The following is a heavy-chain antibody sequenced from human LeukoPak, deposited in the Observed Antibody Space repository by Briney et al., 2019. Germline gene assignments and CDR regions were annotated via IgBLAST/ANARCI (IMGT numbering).Heavy chain of an antibody. CDR2: IYYSGST. J-gene: IGHJ4*02. D-gene: IGHD3-22*01. CDR3: AISSGYYYGAFDY. CDR1: GGSISSSSYY. Sequence: SETLSLTCTVSGGSISSSSYYWGWIRQPPGKGLEWIGSIYYSGSTDYNPSLKSRVTISVDTSKNQFSLKLSSVTAADTAVYYCAISSGYYYGAFDYWGQGTLVTVSS. V-gene: IGHV4-39*07.